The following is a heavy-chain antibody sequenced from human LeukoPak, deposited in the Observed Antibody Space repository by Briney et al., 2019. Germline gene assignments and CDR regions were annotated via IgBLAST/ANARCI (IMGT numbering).Heavy chain of an antibody. V-gene: IGHV1-8*01. D-gene: IGHD3-3*01. CDR3: ARGDTYYDFWSGYSHYYYHMDV. CDR2: MNPNSGNT. CDR1: GYTLTSYD. J-gene: IGHJ6*03. Sequence: ASVKVSCKASGYTLTSYDINWVRQATGQGLEWMGWMNPNSGNTGYAQKFQGRVTMTRNTSISTAYMELSSLRSEDTAVYYCARGDTYYDFWSGYSHYYYHMDVWGKGTTVTVSS.